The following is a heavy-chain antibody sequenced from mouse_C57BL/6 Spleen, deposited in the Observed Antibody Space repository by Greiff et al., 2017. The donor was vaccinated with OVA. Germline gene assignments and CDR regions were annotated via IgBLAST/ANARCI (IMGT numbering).Heavy chain of an antibody. Sequence: VQLQQPGAELVKPGASVKLSCKASGYTFTSYWMQWVKQRPGQGLEWIGEIDPSDSYTNYNQQFKGKATLTVDTSSSTAYMQLSSLTSEDSAVYYCARGFIYYGYDGYAMDYWGQGTSVTVSS. CDR3: ARGFIYYGYDGYAMDY. CDR2: IDPSDSYT. J-gene: IGHJ4*01. CDR1: GYTFTSYW. V-gene: IGHV1-50*01. D-gene: IGHD2-2*01.